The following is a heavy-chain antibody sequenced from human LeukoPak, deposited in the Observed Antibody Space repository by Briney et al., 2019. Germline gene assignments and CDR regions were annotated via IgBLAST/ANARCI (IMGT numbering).Heavy chain of an antibody. CDR3: ARGVNYYDSTWSDP. V-gene: IGHV1-69*04. CDR1: GGTFSSYA. Sequence: WASVKVSCKASGGTFSSYAISWVRQAPGQGLEWMGRIIPILGIANYAQKFQGRVTLTADKSTSTAYMELSSLRSEDTAVYYCARGVNYYDSTWSDPWGQGTLVTVSS. J-gene: IGHJ5*02. D-gene: IGHD3-22*01. CDR2: IIPILGIA.